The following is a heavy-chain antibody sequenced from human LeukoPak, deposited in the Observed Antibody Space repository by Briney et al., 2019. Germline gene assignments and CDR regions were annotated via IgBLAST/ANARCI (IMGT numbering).Heavy chain of an antibody. CDR2: IYTSGST. D-gene: IGHD3-22*01. CDR3: ARVVDRPATYYYDRSEVDYFDY. J-gene: IGHJ4*02. Sequence: SETLSLTCTVSGGSISSYYWSWIRQPAGKGLEWIGRIYTSGSTNYNPSLKGRVTMSVDTSKNQFSLKLSSVTAADTAVYYCARVVDRPATYYYDRSEVDYFDYWGQGTLVTVSS. CDR1: GGSISSYY. V-gene: IGHV4-4*07.